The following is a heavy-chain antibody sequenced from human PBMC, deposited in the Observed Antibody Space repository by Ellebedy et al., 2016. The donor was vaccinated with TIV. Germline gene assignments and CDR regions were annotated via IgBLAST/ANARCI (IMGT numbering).Heavy chain of an antibody. D-gene: IGHD3-16*01. V-gene: IGHV3-11*01. CDR2: ISSSGSTI. CDR3: ATLKLVEDYDYVWGTQDFDY. J-gene: IGHJ4*02. CDR1: GFTFSDYY. Sequence: GGSLRLSXAASGFTFSDYYMSWIRQAPGKGLEWVSYISSSGSTIYYADSVKGRFTISRDNAKNSLYLQMNSLRAEDTAVYYCATLKLVEDYDYVWGTQDFDYWGQGTLVTVSS.